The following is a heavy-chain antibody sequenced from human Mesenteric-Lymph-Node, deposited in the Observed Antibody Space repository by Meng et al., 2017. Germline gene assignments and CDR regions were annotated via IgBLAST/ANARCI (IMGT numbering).Heavy chain of an antibody. D-gene: IGHD2-8*01. CDR2: ISSSSSYI. CDR3: ANDNGGAL. V-gene: IGHV3-21*01. CDR1: GFTFSSYS. J-gene: IGHJ4*02. Sequence: GESLKISCAASGFTFSSYSMNWVRQAPGKGLEWVSSISSSSSYIYYADSVKGRFTISRDNAKNSLYPQMNSLRAEDTAVYYCANDNGGALGGQGTLVTVSS.